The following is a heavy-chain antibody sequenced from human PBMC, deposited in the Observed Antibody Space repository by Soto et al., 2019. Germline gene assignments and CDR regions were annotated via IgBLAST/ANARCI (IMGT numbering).Heavy chain of an antibody. Sequence: QVQLVQSGAEVKKPGSSVKVSCKASGGTFSSYAISWVRQAPGQGLEWMGGIIPIFGTANYAQKFQGRVAITADESTRTAYMELSSLRSEDTGVYYCARGGYSYGPFDYWGQGTLVTVSS. V-gene: IGHV1-69*01. CDR3: ARGGYSYGPFDY. CDR1: GGTFSSYA. J-gene: IGHJ4*02. CDR2: IIPIFGTA. D-gene: IGHD5-18*01.